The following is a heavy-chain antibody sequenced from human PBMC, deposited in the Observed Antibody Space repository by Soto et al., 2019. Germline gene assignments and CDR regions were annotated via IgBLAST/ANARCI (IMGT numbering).Heavy chain of an antibody. J-gene: IGHJ3*01. CDR1: GFNFSSDV. V-gene: IGHV3-23*01. CDR2: IFGSGITT. CDR3: AKSQSGSFFAAFDL. D-gene: IGHD1-26*01. Sequence: GGSLRLSCAASGFNFSSDVMNWVRQTPGKGLEWVASIFGSGITTYYADSVKGRFTISRDNSKNTLHLQLNSLRAEDTALYYCAKSQSGSFFAAFDLWGQGSLVTVSS.